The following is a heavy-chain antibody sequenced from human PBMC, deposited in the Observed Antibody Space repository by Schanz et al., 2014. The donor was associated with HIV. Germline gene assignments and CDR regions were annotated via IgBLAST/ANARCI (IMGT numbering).Heavy chain of an antibody. J-gene: IGHJ2*01. CDR2: ITSGGYI. CDR1: GFTFSRHS. Sequence: EVQLMESGGGLVKPGSLRLSCAASGFTFSRHSMSWVRQAPGKGLEWVSSITSGGYIYYADSLRGRFTISRDNARNSLYLQMNSLRAEDTAVYYCARDQADYYDSSGYYYGRGYFEPCGRCTLVTVSP. CDR3: ARDQADYYDSSGYYYGRGYFEP. V-gene: IGHV3-21*01. D-gene: IGHD3-22*01.